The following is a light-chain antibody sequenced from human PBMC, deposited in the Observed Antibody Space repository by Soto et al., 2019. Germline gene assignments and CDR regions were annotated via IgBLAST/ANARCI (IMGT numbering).Light chain of an antibody. V-gene: IGLV1-36*01. CDR1: TSNIGNNA. Sequence: QSLLTQSPSVSGAPRQRVTITCSGSTSNIGNNAVSWYQQLPGEAPKLLLYYDDLLSSGVSDRFSASKSGTSASLAISGLQSEDEADYYCATWDDTLNGVVFGEGTKLTVL. CDR3: ATWDDTLNGVV. CDR2: YDD. J-gene: IGLJ3*02.